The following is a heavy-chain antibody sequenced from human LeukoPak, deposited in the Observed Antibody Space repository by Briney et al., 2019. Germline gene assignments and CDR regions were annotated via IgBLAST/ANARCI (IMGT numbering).Heavy chain of an antibody. V-gene: IGHV3-23*01. J-gene: IGHJ3*01. CDR3: ATDGGGFGV. CDR1: GFTFSNYA. D-gene: IGHD3-10*01. CDR2: ISGDNPGT. Sequence: GGSLRLSCAASGFTFSNYALSWVRQVPGKGLEWVAAISGDNPGTYHADSVKGRFTISRDNSKNTLYLQMNSLRAEDTAVYYCATDGGGFGVWGQGTMVTVSS.